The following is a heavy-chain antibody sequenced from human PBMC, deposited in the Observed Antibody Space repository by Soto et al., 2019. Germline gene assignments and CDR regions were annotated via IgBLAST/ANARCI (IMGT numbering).Heavy chain of an antibody. V-gene: IGHV1-69*01. CDR2: SIPIFGPA. D-gene: IGHD6-13*01. CDR1: GGPFSNYP. CDR3: AREDQSVIRAATRHYYYGMDV. Sequence: QVQLVQSGAEVKRPGSSVKVSCKASGGPFSNYPISWVRQAPGQGLEGMGGSIPIFGPANYAQNFQDRVTIPPDESTSTAYMELNSLRFEDTAVYYCAREDQSVIRAATRHYYYGMDVWGQGTTVTVSS. J-gene: IGHJ6*02.